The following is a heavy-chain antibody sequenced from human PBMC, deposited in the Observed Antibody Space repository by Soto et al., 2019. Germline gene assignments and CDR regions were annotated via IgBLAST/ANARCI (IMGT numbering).Heavy chain of an antibody. J-gene: IGHJ6*02. CDR3: ARDNIVVVPAAILYYYYGMDV. CDR2: IIPIFGTA. D-gene: IGHD2-2*01. Sequence: SVKVSCKASVGTFSSYTMSGVRQAPGQGLEWMGGIIPIFGTANYAQKFQGRVTTTADKSTSTAYMELSSLRSEDTAVYYCARDNIVVVPAAILYYYYGMDVWGQGSTVTVSS. V-gene: IGHV1-69*06. CDR1: VGTFSSYT.